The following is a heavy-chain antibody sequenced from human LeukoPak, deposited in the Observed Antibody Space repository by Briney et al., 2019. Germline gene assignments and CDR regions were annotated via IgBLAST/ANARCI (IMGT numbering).Heavy chain of an antibody. CDR3: ARGPYSSSVRAFDI. J-gene: IGHJ3*02. CDR2: IYYSGST. CDR1: GGSISSYY. V-gene: IGHV4-59*01. D-gene: IGHD6-6*01. Sequence: PSETLSLTCTVSGGSISSYYWSWIRQPPGKGLEWIGYIYYSGSTNYNPSLKSRVTISVDTSKNQFSLKLSSVPAADTAVYYCARGPYSSSVRAFDIWGQGTMVTVSS.